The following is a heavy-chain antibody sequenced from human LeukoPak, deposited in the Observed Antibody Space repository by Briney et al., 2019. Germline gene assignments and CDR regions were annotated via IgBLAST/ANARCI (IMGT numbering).Heavy chain of an antibody. CDR3: ARVAWPHYFDY. V-gene: IGHV3-7*01. D-gene: IGHD2-21*01. J-gene: IGHJ4*02. Sequence: PGGSLRLFCAASGFSFRSCWTSWVRQAPGKGLEWVANLKEDGSEKYYVDSVKGRFTISRDSAENALYLQMNSLRAEDTAVYYCARVAWPHYFDYWGQGTLVTVSS. CDR1: GFSFRSCW. CDR2: LKEDGSEK.